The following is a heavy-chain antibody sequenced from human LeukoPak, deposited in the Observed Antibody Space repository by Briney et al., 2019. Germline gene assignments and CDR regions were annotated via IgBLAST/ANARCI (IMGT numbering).Heavy chain of an antibody. CDR1: GFTFSSYS. V-gene: IGHV3-21*01. Sequence: GGSLRLSCAASGFTFSSYSMNWVRQAPGKGLEWVSSISSSSSHIYYADSVKGRFTISRDNAKNSLYLQMNSLRAEDTAVYYCARRLGYFDYWGQGTLVTVSS. CDR2: ISSSSSHI. J-gene: IGHJ4*02. D-gene: IGHD5-12*01. CDR3: ARRLGYFDY.